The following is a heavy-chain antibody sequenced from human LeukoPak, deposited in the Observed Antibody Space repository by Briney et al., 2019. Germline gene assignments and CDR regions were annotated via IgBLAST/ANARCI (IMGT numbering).Heavy chain of an antibody. CDR1: GFTFSSYS. J-gene: IGHJ4*02. CDR2: ISSSSSYI. Sequence: GGSLRLSCAASGFTFSSYSMNWVRQAPGKGLEWVSSISSSSSYIYYADSVKGRFTISRDNAKNSLYLQMNSLRAEDTAVYYCASSSGWYGGGFDYWGQGTLVTVSS. CDR3: ASSSGWYGGGFDY. V-gene: IGHV3-21*04. D-gene: IGHD6-19*01.